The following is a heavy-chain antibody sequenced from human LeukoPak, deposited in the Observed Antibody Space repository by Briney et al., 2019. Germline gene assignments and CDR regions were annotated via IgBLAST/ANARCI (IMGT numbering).Heavy chain of an antibody. V-gene: IGHV3-74*01. J-gene: IGHJ4*02. CDR3: AITYYYDSSGYPVN. D-gene: IGHD3-22*01. Sequence: PGGSLRLSCAASGFTFSSYWMHWVRQAPGKGLVWVSRINSDGSSTSYADSVKGRFTISRDNAKNTLYLQMNSLRAEDTAVYYCAITYYYDSSGYPVNWGQGTLVTVSS. CDR1: GFTFSSYW. CDR2: INSDGSST.